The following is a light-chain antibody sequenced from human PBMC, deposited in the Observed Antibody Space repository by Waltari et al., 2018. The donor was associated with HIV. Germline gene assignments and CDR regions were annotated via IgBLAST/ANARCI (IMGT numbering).Light chain of an antibody. V-gene: IGLV2-23*01. J-gene: IGLJ2*01. CDR3: SSYTSFSTVL. Sequence: QSALPQPASVSGSPGQSITISFTGTSSDVGTYRLVSWYQHHPGKAPKLMIYEGNKRPSGVSNRFSGSKSGNTASLTISGLQAEDEADYYCSSYTSFSTVLFGGGTKLTVL. CDR2: EGN. CDR1: SSDVGTYRL.